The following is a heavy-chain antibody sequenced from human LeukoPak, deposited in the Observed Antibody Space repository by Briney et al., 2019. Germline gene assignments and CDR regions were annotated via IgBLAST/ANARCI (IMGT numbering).Heavy chain of an antibody. CDR2: ISWNSGSI. CDR1: GFTFDDYA. CDR3: AKDNVPSDSGSPNPFDY. J-gene: IGHJ4*02. D-gene: IGHD1-26*01. Sequence: PGGSLRLSCAASGFTFDDYAMHWVRQAPGKGLEWVSGISWNSGSIGYADSVKGRFTISRDNAKNSLYLQMNSLRAEDTALYYCAKDNVPSDSGSPNPFDYWGQGTLVTVSS. V-gene: IGHV3-9*01.